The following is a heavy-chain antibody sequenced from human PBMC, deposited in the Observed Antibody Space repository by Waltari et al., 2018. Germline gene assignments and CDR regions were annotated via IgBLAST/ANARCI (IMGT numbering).Heavy chain of an antibody. CDR2: VKEDDAEK. V-gene: IGHV3-7*01. Sequence: LVESGGGLVQPGGSLRLSCAASGFSFSTYWMSWVRRAPGRGLWWGARVKEDDAEKDYVDSVKGRFTISRDNAKNSLHLQMNSLRVEDTAEYYCARVSFWRGFYFDEWGHGTVVTVSA. CDR1: GFSFSTYW. D-gene: IGHD3-3*01. J-gene: IGHJ4*01. CDR3: ARVSFWRGFYFDE.